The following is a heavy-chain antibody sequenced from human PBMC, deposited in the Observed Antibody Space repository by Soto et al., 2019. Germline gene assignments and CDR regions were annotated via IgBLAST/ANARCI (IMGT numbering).Heavy chain of an antibody. CDR2: INSDGSST. CDR1: GFTFSSYW. V-gene: IGHV3-74*01. D-gene: IGHD6-13*01. CDR3: ARVKSSWPYYYYYYGMDV. Sequence: GGSLRLSCAASGFTFSSYWMHWVRQAPGKGLVWVSRINSDGSSTSYADSVKGRFTISRDNAKNTLYLQMNSLRAEDTAVYYCARVKSSWPYYYYYYGMDVWGQGTTVTVSS. J-gene: IGHJ6*02.